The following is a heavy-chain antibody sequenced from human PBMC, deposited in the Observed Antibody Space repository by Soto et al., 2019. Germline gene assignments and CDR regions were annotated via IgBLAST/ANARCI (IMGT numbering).Heavy chain of an antibody. V-gene: IGHV3-21*01. CDR3: AREANYPNWFDP. J-gene: IGHJ5*02. CDR1: GFTFSSYS. D-gene: IGHD1-7*01. CDR2: ISSSSSYI. Sequence: EVQLVESGGGLVKPGGSLRLSCAASGFTFSSYSMNWVRQAPGKGLEWVSSISSSSSYIYYADSVKGRFTISRDNAKNTLYLQMNSLRAEDTAVYYCAREANYPNWFDPWGQGTLVTVSS.